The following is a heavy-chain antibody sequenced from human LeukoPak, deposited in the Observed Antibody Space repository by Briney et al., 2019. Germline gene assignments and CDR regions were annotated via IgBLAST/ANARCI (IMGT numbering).Heavy chain of an antibody. V-gene: IGHV5-51*01. D-gene: IGHD4-17*01. CDR3: ARGDYGDFRVFYTLFDY. CDR1: GYRFAGYW. Sequence: GESLKISCKGSGYRFAGYWIGWVRQMPGKGLEWMGIIYPGDSDTRYSPSFQGQVTISADKSISNAYLQWSSLKASDTAMYYCARGDYGDFRVFYTLFDYWGQGTLVTVSS. CDR2: IYPGDSDT. J-gene: IGHJ4*02.